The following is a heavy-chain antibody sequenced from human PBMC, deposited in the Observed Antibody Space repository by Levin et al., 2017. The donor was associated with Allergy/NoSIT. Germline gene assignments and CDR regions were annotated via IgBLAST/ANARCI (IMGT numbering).Heavy chain of an antibody. CDR3: SRRFLGHVEFWLDH. J-gene: IGHJ4*02. Sequence: GESLKISCAASGFTFSSFSMNWVRQTPGKGLEWIAYITSSSGTISYADSVKGRFTISRDNAGNSLFLQMNSLREEDTAVYYCSRRFLGHVEFWLDHWGQGTLLTVSS. V-gene: IGHV3-48*02. CDR1: GFTFSSFS. D-gene: IGHD3-3*01. CDR2: ITSSSGTI.